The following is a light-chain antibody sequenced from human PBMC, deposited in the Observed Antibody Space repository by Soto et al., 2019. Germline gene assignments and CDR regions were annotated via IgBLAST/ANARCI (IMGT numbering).Light chain of an antibody. J-gene: IGKJ2*01. CDR1: QSIGDG. CDR3: QHSWT. Sequence: DIQMTQSPSSLSASVGDRVTITCRASQSIGDGLNWYQQKPGKPPKLLIYAPSRLQTGVPSRFSGSGSGTEFTLTVSSLQPEDSASYYCQHSWTFGQGTKLEI. V-gene: IGKV1-39*01. CDR2: APS.